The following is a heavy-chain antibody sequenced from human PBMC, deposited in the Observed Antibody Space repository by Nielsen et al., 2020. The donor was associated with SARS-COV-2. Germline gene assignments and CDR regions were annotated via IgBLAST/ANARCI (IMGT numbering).Heavy chain of an antibody. V-gene: IGHV3-23*01. CDR1: GFTSTTFA. CDR3: AKGTGN. D-gene: IGHD3-10*01. J-gene: IGHJ4*02. CDR2: IRGTDNDT. Sequence: WSLILSCPGSGFTSTTFAMTWARQAPVPGLEWVSGIRGTDNDTYYADSVKGRFTISRDNSKNTLYLQMDSLRVDDTAVYYCAKGTGNWGQGIQVTVSS.